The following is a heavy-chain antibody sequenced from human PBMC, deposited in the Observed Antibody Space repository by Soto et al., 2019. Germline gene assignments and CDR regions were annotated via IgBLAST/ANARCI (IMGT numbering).Heavy chain of an antibody. Sequence: ASVKVSCKASGYTFTSYGISWVRQAPGQGLEWMGWISAYNGNTNYAQKLQGRVTMTTDTSTSTAYMEQRSLRSDDTAVYYCARTGSSGWYQSRSSFYYMDVWGKGTTVTVS. D-gene: IGHD6-19*01. CDR2: ISAYNGNT. CDR1: GYTFTSYG. J-gene: IGHJ6*03. CDR3: ARTGSSGWYQSRSSFYYMDV. V-gene: IGHV1-18*01.